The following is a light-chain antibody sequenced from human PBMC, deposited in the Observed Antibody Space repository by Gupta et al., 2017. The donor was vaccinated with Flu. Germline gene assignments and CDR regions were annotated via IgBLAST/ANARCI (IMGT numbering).Light chain of an antibody. CDR2: QVS. J-gene: IGKJ1*01. Sequence: DGVMTQSPPPLPVRLGQPASISCRSSQGLVYSDGNTYLHWFQQRPGQSPRRLIYQVSYRDSGVPDRFSGSGSGTDFTLKISRVEAEDVGIYFCMQGAHWPWAFGQGTTVEIK. CDR1: QGLVYSDGNTY. CDR3: MQGAHWPWA. V-gene: IGKV2-30*01.